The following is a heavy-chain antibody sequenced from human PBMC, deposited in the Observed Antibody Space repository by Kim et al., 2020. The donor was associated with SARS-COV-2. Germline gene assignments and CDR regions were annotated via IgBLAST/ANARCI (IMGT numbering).Heavy chain of an antibody. Sequence: SETLSLTCTVSGGSISSGSYYWSWIRQPAGKGLEWIGRIYTSGSTNYNPSLKSRVTISVDTSKNQFSLKLSSVTAADTAVYYCARETVVVITFDYYYGMDVWGQGTTVTVSS. CDR1: GGSISSGSYY. CDR3: ARETVVVITFDYYYGMDV. D-gene: IGHD3-22*01. CDR2: IYTSGST. V-gene: IGHV4-61*02. J-gene: IGHJ6*02.